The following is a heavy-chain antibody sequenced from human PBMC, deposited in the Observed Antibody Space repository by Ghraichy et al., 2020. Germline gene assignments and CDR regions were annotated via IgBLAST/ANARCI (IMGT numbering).Heavy chain of an antibody. CDR1: GFTFSSYS. CDR2: ISSSSSTI. J-gene: IGHJ6*02. D-gene: IGHD3-3*01. V-gene: IGHV3-48*02. Sequence: GGSLRLSCAASGFTFSSYSMNWVRQAPGKGLEWVSYISSSSSTIYYADSVKGRFTISRDNAKNSLYLQMNSLRDEDTAVYYCAREGESGYYDFVMDVWGQGTTVTVSS. CDR3: AREGESGYYDFVMDV.